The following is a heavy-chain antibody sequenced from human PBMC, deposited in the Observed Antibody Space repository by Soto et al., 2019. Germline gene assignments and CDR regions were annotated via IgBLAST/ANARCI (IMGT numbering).Heavy chain of an antibody. CDR2: IYHSGST. CDR3: ARDGSGLLYDSSGYYLPNDAFDI. Sequence: PSETLSLTCAVSGYAISSGLYLVLIRHPPGKGLEWIGSIYHSGSTYYNPSLKSRVTISVDTSKNQFSLKLTSVTAADTAVYYCARDGSGLLYDSSGYYLPNDAFDIWGQGTMVTVSS. J-gene: IGHJ3*02. D-gene: IGHD3-22*01. V-gene: IGHV4-38-2*02. CDR1: GYAISSGLY.